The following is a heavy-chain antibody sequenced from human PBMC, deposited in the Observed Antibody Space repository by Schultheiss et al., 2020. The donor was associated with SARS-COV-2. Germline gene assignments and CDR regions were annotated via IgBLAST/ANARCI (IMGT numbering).Heavy chain of an antibody. CDR3: ARGADDYYDSSGYFDY. CDR1: GYTFTGYY. D-gene: IGHD3-22*01. V-gene: IGHV1-69*04. Sequence: SVKVSCKASGYTFTGYYMHWVRQAPGQGLEWMGRIIPILGIANYAQKFQGRVTITADKSTSTAYMELSSLRSEDTAVYYCARGADDYYDSSGYFDYWGQGTLVTVSS. CDR2: IIPILGIA. J-gene: IGHJ4*02.